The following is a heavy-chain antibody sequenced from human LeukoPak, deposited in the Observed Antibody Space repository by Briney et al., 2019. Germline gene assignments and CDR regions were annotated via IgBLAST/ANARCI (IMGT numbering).Heavy chain of an antibody. J-gene: IGHJ5*02. Sequence: SETLSLTCAVYGGSFSGYYWSWIRQPPGKGLEWIGEINHSGSTNYNPSLKSRVTISVDTSKNQFSLKLSSVTAADTAVYYCARGHHYGSGSYIWFDPWGQGTLVTVSS. D-gene: IGHD3-10*01. CDR3: ARGHHYGSGSYIWFDP. CDR1: GGSFSGYY. CDR2: INHSGST. V-gene: IGHV4-34*01.